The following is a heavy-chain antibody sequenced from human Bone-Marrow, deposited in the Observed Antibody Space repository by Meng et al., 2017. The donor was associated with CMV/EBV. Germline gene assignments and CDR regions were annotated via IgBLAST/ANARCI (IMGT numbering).Heavy chain of an antibody. Sequence: ASVKVSCKASGYTFTGYYMHWVRQAPGQGLEWMGWINPNSGGTNYAQKFLGRVTMTRDTSISTAYMELSRMRSDDTAVYYCARDPPSRGCYSPDYWGQGTMVTVSS. J-gene: IGHJ4*02. CDR2: INPNSGGT. V-gene: IGHV1-2*02. D-gene: IGHD6-19*01. CDR3: ARDPPSRGCYSPDY. CDR1: GYTFTGYY.